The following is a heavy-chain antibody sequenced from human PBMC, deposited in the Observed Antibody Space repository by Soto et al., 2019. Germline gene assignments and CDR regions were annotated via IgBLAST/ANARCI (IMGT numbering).Heavy chain of an antibody. V-gene: IGHV4-59*01. J-gene: IGHJ4*02. D-gene: IGHD3-22*01. CDR1: GGSISSYY. CDR2: IYYSGGT. Sequence: PSETLSLTCTVSGGSISSYYWSWIRQPPGKGLEWIGYIYYSGGTNYNPSLKSRVTISVDTSKNQFSLKLSSVTAADTAVYYCARGVGYYDSSGYYSFDYWVQGTLVTV. CDR3: ARGVGYYDSSGYYSFDY.